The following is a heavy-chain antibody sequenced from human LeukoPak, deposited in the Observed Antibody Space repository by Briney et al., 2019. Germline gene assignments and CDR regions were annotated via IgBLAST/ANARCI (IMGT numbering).Heavy chain of an antibody. CDR3: ARRAGAYSHPYDY. D-gene: IGHD4/OR15-4a*01. CDR2: ISSSSSYI. CDR1: GFTFSSYS. J-gene: IGHJ4*02. Sequence: PGGSLRLSCAASGFTFSSYSMNWVRQAPGKGLEWVSSISSSSSYIYYADSVKGRFTISRDNAKNSLYLQMNSLRAEDTAVYYCARRAGAYSHPYDYWGQGTRVTVSS. V-gene: IGHV3-21*04.